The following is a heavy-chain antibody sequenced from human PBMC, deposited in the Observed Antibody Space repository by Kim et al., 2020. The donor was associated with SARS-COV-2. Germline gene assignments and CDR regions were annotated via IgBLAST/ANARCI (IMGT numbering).Heavy chain of an antibody. CDR1: GGSISGGHYY. CDR2: MHYSGSA. CDR3: ARHVGGTSQFDY. V-gene: IGHV4-31*03. J-gene: IGHJ4*02. Sequence: SETLSLICTVSGGSISGGHYYWTWIRQHPGEGLEWIGYMHYSGSASFNPSLKSRVSILVDTSKNQFSLKVTSVTAADTAVYYCARHVGGTSQFDYWGQGTQVTVSS. D-gene: IGHD1-26*01.